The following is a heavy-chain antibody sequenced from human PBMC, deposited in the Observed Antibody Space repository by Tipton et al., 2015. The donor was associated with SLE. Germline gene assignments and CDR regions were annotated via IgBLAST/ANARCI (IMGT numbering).Heavy chain of an antibody. J-gene: IGHJ4*02. CDR2: FHHSGST. CDR1: GGSFSSYY. V-gene: IGHV4-34*01. CDR3: ARGSSSGYGFDF. D-gene: IGHD3-22*01. Sequence: TLSLTCAVSGGSFSSYYWIWIRQSPGKGLEWIGEFHHSGSTTYNPSLKSRVTILVDTSKNQFSLTLTSVTAADTAVYYCARGSSSGYGFDFWGQGTLVTVSS.